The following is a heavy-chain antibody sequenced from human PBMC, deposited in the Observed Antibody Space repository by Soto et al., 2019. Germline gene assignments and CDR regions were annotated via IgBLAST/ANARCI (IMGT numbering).Heavy chain of an antibody. J-gene: IGHJ4*02. CDR2: ISYDGSNK. CDR1: GFTFSSYA. V-gene: IGHV3-30-3*01. CDR3: ARGSQGKWELPYYFDY. D-gene: IGHD1-26*01. Sequence: QVQLVESGGGVVQPGRSLRLSCAASGFTFSSYAMHWVRQAPGKGLEWVAVISYDGSNKYYADSVKGRFTISRDNSQNTLYLQMNSLRAEDTAVYYCARGSQGKWELPYYFDYWGQGTLVTVSS.